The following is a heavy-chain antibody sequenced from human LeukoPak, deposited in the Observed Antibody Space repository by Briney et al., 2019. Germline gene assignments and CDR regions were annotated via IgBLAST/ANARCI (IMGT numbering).Heavy chain of an antibody. D-gene: IGHD3-3*01. Sequence: ASVKVSCKVAGYTLTELPMHWVRQAPGKGLEWMGGFDPEDGETIYAQKFQGRVTLTEDTSTDTAYMELNSLRAEDTAVYYCARLLTHTARSGYYLDYWGQGTLVTVSS. V-gene: IGHV1-24*01. CDR2: FDPEDGET. J-gene: IGHJ4*02. CDR3: ARLLTHTARSGYYLDY. CDR1: GYTLTELP.